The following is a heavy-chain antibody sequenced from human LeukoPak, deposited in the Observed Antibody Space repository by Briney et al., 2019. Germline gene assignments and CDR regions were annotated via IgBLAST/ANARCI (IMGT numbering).Heavy chain of an antibody. V-gene: IGHV4-59*01. CDR3: ARVSVAGPWYFDY. J-gene: IGHJ4*02. CDR2: IYYSGST. D-gene: IGHD6-19*01. Sequence: ASETLSLTCTVSGGSISSYYWSWIRQPPGKGLEWIGYIYYSGSTNYNPSLKSRVTISVDTSKNQFSLKLSSVTAADTAVYYCARVSVAGPWYFDYWGQGTLATVSS. CDR1: GGSISSYY.